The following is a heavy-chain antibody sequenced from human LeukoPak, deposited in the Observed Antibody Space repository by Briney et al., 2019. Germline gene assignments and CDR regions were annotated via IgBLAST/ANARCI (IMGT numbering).Heavy chain of an antibody. CDR2: INWRGDKK. CDR3: ARDSGYSSSWYDAFDI. J-gene: IGHJ3*02. V-gene: IGHV3-20*04. Sequence: GGSLRLSCAASGFTFDDYGMSWVRQAPGKGLEGVSGINWRGDKKGYADSVKGRFTISRDNAKNSLYLQMNSLRVEDMALYYCARDSGYSSSWYDAFDIWGQGTMVTVSS. D-gene: IGHD6-13*01. CDR1: GFTFDDYG.